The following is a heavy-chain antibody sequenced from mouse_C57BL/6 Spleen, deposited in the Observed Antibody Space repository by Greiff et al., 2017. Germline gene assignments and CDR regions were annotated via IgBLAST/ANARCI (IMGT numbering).Heavy chain of an antibody. J-gene: IGHJ2*01. D-gene: IGHD2-3*01. V-gene: IGHV1-50*01. CDR3: ARLRDGYYPFDD. CDR2: IDPSDSYT. Sequence: QVQLQQPGAELVKPGASVKLSCKASGYTFTSYWMQWVKQRPGQGLEWLGEIDPSDSYTNYNQKFKGKTTLTDDTSCSTAYMQLSSLTSDDSAVYYGARLRDGYYPFDDWGKGTTLTVSS. CDR1: GYTFTSYW.